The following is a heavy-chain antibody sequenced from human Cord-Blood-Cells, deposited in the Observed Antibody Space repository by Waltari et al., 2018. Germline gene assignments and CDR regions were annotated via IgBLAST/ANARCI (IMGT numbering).Heavy chain of an antibody. D-gene: IGHD6-13*01. V-gene: IGHV3-30*04. CDR3: ARDPIAAAGDY. Sequence: QVQLVESGGGVVQPGRSLRLSCAASGFTFSSYAMHWFRQAPGKGLEWVAVISYDGSNKYYADSVKGRLTISRDNSKNTLYLQMNSLRAEDTAVYYCARDPIAAAGDYWGQGTLVTVSS. CDR1: GFTFSSYA. J-gene: IGHJ4*02. CDR2: ISYDGSNK.